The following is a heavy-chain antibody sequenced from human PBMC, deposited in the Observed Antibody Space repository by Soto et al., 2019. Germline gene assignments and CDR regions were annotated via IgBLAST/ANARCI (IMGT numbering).Heavy chain of an antibody. Sequence: KASETLSLTCAVYGGSFSGYYWSWIRQPPGKGLEWIGEINHGGSTNYDPSLRSRVTISVDTSKDQFSLNLNSVTAADTAVYYCARGKTYCGGGSCYGQFDYWGQGTLVTVSS. CDR1: GGSFSGYY. V-gene: IGHV4-34*01. CDR2: INHGGST. J-gene: IGHJ4*02. CDR3: ARGKTYCGGGSCYGQFDY. D-gene: IGHD2-15*01.